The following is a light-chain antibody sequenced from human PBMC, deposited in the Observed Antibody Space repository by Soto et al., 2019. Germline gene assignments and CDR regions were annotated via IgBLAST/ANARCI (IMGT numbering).Light chain of an antibody. J-gene: IGLJ1*01. CDR2: EVS. CDR3: SSYTSSSTYV. V-gene: IGLV2-14*01. CDR1: SSDVGGYNY. Sequence: QSVLTQPASVSGSPGQSITISCTGTSSDVGGYNYVSWYQQHPGKAPKLMIYEVSNRPPGVSNRFSGSKSGNTASLTISGLRAEDEADYYCSSYTSSSTYVFGTGTKVTVL.